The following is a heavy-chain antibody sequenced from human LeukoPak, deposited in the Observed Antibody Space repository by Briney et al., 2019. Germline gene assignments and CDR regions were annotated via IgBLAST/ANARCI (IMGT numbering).Heavy chain of an antibody. D-gene: IGHD6-13*01. CDR2: ISYRTSHI. Sequence: GGSLRLSCTASGFTFSDCDMNWFRQAPGKGLEWVSSISYRTSHIYYADSVKGRFTISRDNAQHSLYLQMDSLRAEDTAVYFCGRAFPPLRTAAAGDYWGQGTLVTVSS. CDR1: GFTFSDCD. CDR3: GRAFPPLRTAAAGDY. V-gene: IGHV3-21*01. J-gene: IGHJ4*02.